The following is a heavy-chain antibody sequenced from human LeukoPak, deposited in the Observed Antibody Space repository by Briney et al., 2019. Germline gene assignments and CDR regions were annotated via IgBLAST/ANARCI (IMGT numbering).Heavy chain of an antibody. D-gene: IGHD3-9*01. Sequence: PSETLSLTCTVSGGSISSYYWSWILQPPGKGLEWIGYIYYSGSTNYNPSLKSRVTISVDTSKNQFSLKLSSVTAADTAVYYCARLPLDYDILTGYYDYFDYWGQGALVTVSS. J-gene: IGHJ4*02. V-gene: IGHV4-59*08. CDR2: IYYSGST. CDR1: GGSISSYY. CDR3: ARLPLDYDILTGYYDYFDY.